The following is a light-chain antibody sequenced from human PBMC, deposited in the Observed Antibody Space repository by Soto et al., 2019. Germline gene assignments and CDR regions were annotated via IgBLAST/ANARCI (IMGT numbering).Light chain of an antibody. V-gene: IGLV2-23*02. J-gene: IGLJ2*01. Sequence: QSVLTQPASVSGSPGQSITISCTGTSSDVGSYNLVSWYQQHPGKAPKLMIYEVTKRPSGISNRFSGSKSGNTASLPISGLQAEDEADYYCCSYVVSSPTYVIFGGGTKLTVL. CDR3: CSYVVSSPTYVI. CDR2: EVT. CDR1: SSDVGSYNL.